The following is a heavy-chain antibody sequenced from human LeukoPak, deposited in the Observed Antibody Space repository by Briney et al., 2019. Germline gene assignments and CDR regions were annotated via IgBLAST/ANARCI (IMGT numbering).Heavy chain of an antibody. CDR2: INPNSGGT. V-gene: IGHV1-2*02. CDR3: ERDRGDYYNWFDP. J-gene: IGHJ5*02. Sequence: ASVKVSCKASGYTFTGYYMHWVRQAPGQGLEWMGWINPNSGGTNYAQKFQGRVTMTRDTSISTAYMELSRLRSDDTAVYYCERDRGDYYNWFDPWGQGTLVTVSS. CDR1: GYTFTGYY. D-gene: IGHD4-17*01.